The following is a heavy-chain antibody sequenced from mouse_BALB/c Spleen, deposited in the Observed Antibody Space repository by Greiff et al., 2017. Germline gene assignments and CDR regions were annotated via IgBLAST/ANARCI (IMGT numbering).Heavy chain of an antibody. CDR2: IWAGGST. J-gene: IGHJ1*01. CDR3: ARDTTVVATTDWYFDV. V-gene: IGHV2-9*02. D-gene: IGHD1-1*01. CDR1: GFSLTSYG. Sequence: VKLMESGPGLVAPSQSLSITCTVSGFSLTSYGVHWVRQPPGKGLEWLGVIWAGGSTNYNSALMSRLSISKDNSKSQVFLKMNSLQTDDTAMYYCARDTTVVATTDWYFDVWGAGTTVTVSS.